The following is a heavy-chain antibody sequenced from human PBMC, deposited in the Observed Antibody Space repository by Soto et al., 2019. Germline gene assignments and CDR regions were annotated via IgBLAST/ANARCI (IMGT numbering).Heavy chain of an antibody. CDR1: GYTFTNYH. CDR2: MNPNSGNT. J-gene: IGHJ4*02. V-gene: IGHV1-8*02. CDR3: ARTLYGDNVDY. Sequence: ASVKVSCKASGYTFTNYHMHWVRQPPGQGLEWMGWMNPNSGNTGYAQKFQGRVTMTRNTSISTAYMELSSLRSEDTAVYYCARTLYGDNVDYWGRGTLVTVSS. D-gene: IGHD4-17*01.